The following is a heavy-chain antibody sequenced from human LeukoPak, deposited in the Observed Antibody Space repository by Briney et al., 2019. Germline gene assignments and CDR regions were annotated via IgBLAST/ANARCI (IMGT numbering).Heavy chain of an antibody. J-gene: IGHJ5*02. V-gene: IGHV3-30*01. Sequence: SLRLSCAASGFTFSSYTMHWVRPAPGQGLEWVAVISYSGSNKYYADSVKGRFTISRDNSKNTLYLQMNSLRAEDTAVYYCARDGGYCSSTSCYNWFDPWGQGTLVTVSS. CDR2: ISYSGSNK. CDR1: GFTFSSYT. D-gene: IGHD2-2*01. CDR3: ARDGGYCSSTSCYNWFDP.